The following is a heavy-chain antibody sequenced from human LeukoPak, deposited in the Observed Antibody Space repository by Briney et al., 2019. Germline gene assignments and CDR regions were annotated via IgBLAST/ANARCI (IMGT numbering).Heavy chain of an antibody. CDR2: MNPNSGNT. V-gene: IGHV1-8*01. D-gene: IGHD2-2*01. J-gene: IGHJ4*02. CDR1: GYTFTSYD. CDR3: ARAPSRGYCTSSSCYVGD. Sequence: ASVKVSCKASGYTFTSYDINWVRQATGQGLEWMGWMNPNSGNTNYAQKFQGRVTMTRDTSISPAYMELSSLRSDDTAVYYCARAPSRGYCTSSSCYVGDWGQGTLVTVSS.